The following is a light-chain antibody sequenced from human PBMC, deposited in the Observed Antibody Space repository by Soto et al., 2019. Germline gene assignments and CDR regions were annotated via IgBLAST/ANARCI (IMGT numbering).Light chain of an antibody. CDR2: AGS. CDR3: QHSYSTPYT. CDR1: QSISSY. V-gene: IGKV1-39*01. Sequence: DIQMTQSPSSLSASVGDRVTITCRASQSISSYLNWYQQKPGTAPKLLIYAGSSLQSGVPSSFIGSGSGTDFTLTISSLQPEDFATYYCQHSYSTPYTFGQGTKLEIK. J-gene: IGKJ2*01.